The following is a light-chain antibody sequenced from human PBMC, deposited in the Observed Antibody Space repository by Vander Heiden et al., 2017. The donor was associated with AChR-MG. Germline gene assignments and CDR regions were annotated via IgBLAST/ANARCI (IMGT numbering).Light chain of an antibody. CDR3: QAWDSSTVV. Sequence: SYELTQPPSVSASPGQTASITCTGDKAGDKYACWYRQKPGQSPVLVIYPDSKRPSGIPERFSGSNSGNTATLTISGTQAMDEADYYCQAWDSSTVVFGGGTKLTVL. CDR2: PDS. V-gene: IGLV3-1*01. J-gene: IGLJ2*01. CDR1: KAGDKY.